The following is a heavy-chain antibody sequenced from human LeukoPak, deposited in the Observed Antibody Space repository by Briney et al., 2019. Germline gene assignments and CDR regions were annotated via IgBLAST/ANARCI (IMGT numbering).Heavy chain of an antibody. CDR2: ISAYNGNT. CDR1: GYTFTSYG. Sequence: GASVKVSCKASGYTFTSYGISWVRQAPGQGLEWMGWISAYNGNTNYAQKLQGRVTMTTDTSTSTAYMELRSLRSDDTAVYYCARVRGRDYCSSTSCYTSRSAFDIWGQGTMVTVSS. J-gene: IGHJ3*02. CDR3: ARVRGRDYCSSTSCYTSRSAFDI. V-gene: IGHV1-18*01. D-gene: IGHD2-2*02.